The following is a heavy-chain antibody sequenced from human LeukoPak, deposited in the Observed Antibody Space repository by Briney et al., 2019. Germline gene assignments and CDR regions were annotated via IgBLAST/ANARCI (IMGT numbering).Heavy chain of an antibody. CDR3: ARVDCSGGSCFSRGVDY. CDR1: GGSISSGDYY. J-gene: IGHJ4*02. Sequence: SETLSLTCTVSGGSISSGDYYWSWIRQPPGKGLEWIGYIYYSGSTYYNPSLKSRVTISVDTSKNQFSLKLSSVTAADTAVYYCARVDCSGGSCFSRGVDYWGQGTLVTVSS. CDR2: IYYSGST. D-gene: IGHD2-15*01. V-gene: IGHV4-30-4*01.